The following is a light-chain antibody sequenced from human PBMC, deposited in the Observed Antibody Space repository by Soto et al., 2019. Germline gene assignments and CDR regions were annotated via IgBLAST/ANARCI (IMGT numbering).Light chain of an antibody. J-gene: IGLJ3*02. Sequence: QSALTQPRSVSASPGQSVTISCTGTSSDVGGYNSVSWYQQHPDKAPKLMIYDVTKRPSGVPDRFSGSKSGNTASLTISGLQAEDEADYYCCSYAGSYTLWVFGGGTKVTVL. CDR3: CSYAGSYTLWV. CDR2: DVT. V-gene: IGLV2-11*01. CDR1: SSDVGGYNS.